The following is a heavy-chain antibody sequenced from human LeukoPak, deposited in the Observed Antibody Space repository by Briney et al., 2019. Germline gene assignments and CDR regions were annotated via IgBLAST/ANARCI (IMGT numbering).Heavy chain of an antibody. V-gene: IGHV3-48*03. J-gene: IGHJ4*02. CDR1: GFTFSSYE. CDR3: ARGISSSYHRHFDY. CDR2: IRSIVTSI. Sequence: PGGSLRLSCAASGFTFSSYEMNWVRQAPGKGLEWVSLIRSIVTSIDYVDSVKGRFTISRDNAKNSLYLQVDSLRAEDTAVYYCARGISSSYHRHFDYWGQGILVTVSP. D-gene: IGHD6-13*01.